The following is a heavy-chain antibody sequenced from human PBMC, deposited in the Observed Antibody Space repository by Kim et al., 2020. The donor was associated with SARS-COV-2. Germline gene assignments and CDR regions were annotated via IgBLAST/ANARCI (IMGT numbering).Heavy chain of an antibody. CDR3: ARRRVWFGELLGPFDY. CDR1: GGTFSSYA. CDR2: IIPIFGTA. Sequence: SVKVSCKASGGTFSSYAISWVRQAPGQGLEWMGGIIPIFGTANYAQKFQGRVTITADESTSTAYMELSSLRSEDTAVYYCARRRVWFGELLGPFDYWGQGTLVTVSS. J-gene: IGHJ4*02. D-gene: IGHD3-10*01. V-gene: IGHV1-69*13.